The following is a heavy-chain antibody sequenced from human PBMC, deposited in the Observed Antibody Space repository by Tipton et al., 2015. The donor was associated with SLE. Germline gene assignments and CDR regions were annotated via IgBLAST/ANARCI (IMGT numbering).Heavy chain of an antibody. CDR1: GGSISSGSYY. CDR2: IYYSGST. CDR3: ARDGYYDSSGRDAFDI. Sequence: LRLSCTVSGGSISSGSYYWSWIRQPPGKGLEWIGYIYYSGSTNYNPSLKSRVTISVDTSKNQFSLKLSSVTAADTAVYYCARDGYYDSSGRDAFDIWGQGTMVTVSS. V-gene: IGHV4-61*01. D-gene: IGHD3-22*01. J-gene: IGHJ3*02.